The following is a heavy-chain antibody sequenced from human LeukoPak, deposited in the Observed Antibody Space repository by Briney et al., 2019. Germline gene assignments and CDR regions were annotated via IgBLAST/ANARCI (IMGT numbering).Heavy chain of an antibody. Sequence: SETLSLTCTVSGGSISSSSYYWSWIRQPPGKGLEWIGYIYYSGSTNYNPSHKSRVTISVDTSKNQFSLKLSSVTAADTAVYYCARERATSGRCRFDFWGQGALVTVSS. J-gene: IGHJ4*02. CDR2: IYYSGST. CDR3: ARERATSGRCRFDF. V-gene: IGHV4-61*01. D-gene: IGHD6-25*01. CDR1: GGSISSSSYY.